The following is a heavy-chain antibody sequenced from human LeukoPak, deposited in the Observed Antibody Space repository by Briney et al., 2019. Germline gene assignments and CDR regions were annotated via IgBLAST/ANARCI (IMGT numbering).Heavy chain of an antibody. CDR3: VRESGSYYFDY. J-gene: IGHJ4*02. CDR2: ITGNGGTI. CDR1: GFSFDDYA. V-gene: IGHV3-9*03. D-gene: IGHD3-22*01. Sequence: AGRSLRLSCAASGFSFDDYAMHWVRQAPGKGLEWVSGITGNGGTIAYADSVEGRFTVSRDNAKSSLYLQMSSLRAEDMALYYCVRESGSYYFDYWGQGTLVTVSS.